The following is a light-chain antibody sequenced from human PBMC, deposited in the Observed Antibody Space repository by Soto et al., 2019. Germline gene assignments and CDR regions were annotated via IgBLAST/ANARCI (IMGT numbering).Light chain of an antibody. Sequence: QSALTQPPSVSGSPGQSVTISCTGTSSDVGSYNRVSWYQQPPGTAPKLMIYEVSNRPSRVPDRFSGSKSGNTASLTISGLQAEDEADYYCSSYTSSSTFVFGTGTKVTVL. J-gene: IGLJ1*01. CDR2: EVS. CDR1: SSDVGSYNR. V-gene: IGLV2-18*02. CDR3: SSYTSSSTFV.